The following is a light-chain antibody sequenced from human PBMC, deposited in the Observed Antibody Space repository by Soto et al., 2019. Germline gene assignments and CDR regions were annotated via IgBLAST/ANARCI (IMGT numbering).Light chain of an antibody. J-gene: IGKJ1*01. CDR2: GAS. CDR3: QQYNNWPET. Sequence: EIVMTQSPDTLSVSPGERATLSCRASQSVSSNLAWYQQKPGQAPRLLIYGASTRATGIPARFSGSGSETEFTLTISSLQSEDFAVYYCQQYNNWPETFGQGTKVEIK. CDR1: QSVSSN. V-gene: IGKV3-15*01.